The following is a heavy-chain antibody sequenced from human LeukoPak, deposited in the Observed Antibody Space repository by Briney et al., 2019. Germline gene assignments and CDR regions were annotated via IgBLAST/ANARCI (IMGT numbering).Heavy chain of an antibody. CDR1: GFTFNTYT. D-gene: IGHD3-10*01. CDR3: AKTGFTSGSGFGY. J-gene: IGHJ4*02. Sequence: GGSLRLSCAASGFTFNTYTMNWVRQAPGKGLEWVSAISGSGGTTYYADSVKGRFTISRDNSKNTLYLQMNSLRAEDTAVYYCAKTGFTSGSGFGYWGQGTLVTVSS. CDR2: ISGSGGTT. V-gene: IGHV3-23*01.